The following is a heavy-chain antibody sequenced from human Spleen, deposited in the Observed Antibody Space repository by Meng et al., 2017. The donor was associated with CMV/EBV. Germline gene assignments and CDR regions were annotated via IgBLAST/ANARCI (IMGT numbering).Heavy chain of an antibody. Sequence: GSLRLPCAASGFTFSSYSMNWVRQAPGKGPEWVAFIRHDGTYTYYADSVTGRFTISRDNSKNTLYLIMRSLRAEDTAVYYCVKDAGYCSGTNCYPIDHWGQGTLVTVSS. D-gene: IGHD2-2*01. CDR3: VKDAGYCSGTNCYPIDH. CDR1: GFTFSSYS. CDR2: IRHDGTYT. V-gene: IGHV3-30*02. J-gene: IGHJ5*02.